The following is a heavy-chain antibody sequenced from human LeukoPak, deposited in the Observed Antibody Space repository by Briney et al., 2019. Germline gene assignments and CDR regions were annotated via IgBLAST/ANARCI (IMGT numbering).Heavy chain of an antibody. Sequence: GGSLRLSCTASGFTFGDYAMSWVRQAPGKGLEWVGFIRSKAYGGTTEYAASVKGRFTISRDDSKSIAYLQMNSLKTEDTAVYYCTREGVRFLEWLSQAQTFDYWGQGTLVTVSS. D-gene: IGHD3-3*01. CDR1: GFTFGDYA. CDR3: TREGVRFLEWLSQAQTFDY. CDR2: IRSKAYGGTT. V-gene: IGHV3-49*04. J-gene: IGHJ4*02.